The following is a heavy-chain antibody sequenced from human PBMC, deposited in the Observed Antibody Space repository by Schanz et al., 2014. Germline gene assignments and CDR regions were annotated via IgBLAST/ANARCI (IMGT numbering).Heavy chain of an antibody. CDR3: VKDLQRELLRDDHYYGMDV. CDR1: GFTFRDFG. J-gene: IGHJ6*02. Sequence: VQLLESGGGVVQPGGSLRLSCAASGFTFRDFGLHWVRQAPGKGLEWVSFIEFDGIKKFYADSVKGRFTIARDNSKNTMYLQMNSLRAEDTAVYYCVKDLQRELLRDDHYYGMDVWGQGTTVTVSS. D-gene: IGHD1-26*01. CDR2: IEFDGIKK. V-gene: IGHV3-30*02.